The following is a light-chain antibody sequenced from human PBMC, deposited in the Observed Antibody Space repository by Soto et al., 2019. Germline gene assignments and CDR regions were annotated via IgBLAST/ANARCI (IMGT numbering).Light chain of an antibody. CDR3: QQYGSSSWT. CDR1: QSVSSSY. CDR2: DTS. J-gene: IGKJ1*01. Sequence: EIVLTQSPGTLSLSPGERATLSCRASQSVSSSYLAWYQQKPGQAPRLLFYDTSNRATGIPERCSGSGSGTDFSLTISRLEPEDFAVYYCQQYGSSSWTFGQGTKVDIK. V-gene: IGKV3-20*01.